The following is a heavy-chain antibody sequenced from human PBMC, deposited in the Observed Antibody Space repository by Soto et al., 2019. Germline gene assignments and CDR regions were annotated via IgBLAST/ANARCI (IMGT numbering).Heavy chain of an antibody. CDR3: ARGLVGATRGGCDY. CDR1: GGTFSSYA. J-gene: IGHJ4*02. Sequence: QVQLVQSGAEVKKPGSSVKVSCKASGGTFSSYAISWVRQAPGQGLEWMGGIIPIFGTANYAQKFQGRVTSTADESTSTAHMELSSMRSEDTAVYYCARGLVGATRGGCDYWGQGTLVTVSS. V-gene: IGHV1-69*12. D-gene: IGHD1-26*01. CDR2: IIPIFGTA.